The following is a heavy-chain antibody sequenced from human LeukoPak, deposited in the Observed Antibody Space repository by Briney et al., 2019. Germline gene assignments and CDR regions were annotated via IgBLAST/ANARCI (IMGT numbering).Heavy chain of an antibody. D-gene: IGHD2-2*01. J-gene: IGHJ4*02. CDR3: ARYARELDY. Sequence: WGSLRLSCAASGFAISDCYMSWIRQAPGKGLEYISYIGGSGGDITYADSVRGRFTVSRDNAKNSLYLQMNSLRVEDTAVYYCARYARELDYWGQGSLVTVSS. CDR1: GFAISDCY. CDR2: IGGSGGDI. V-gene: IGHV3-11*01.